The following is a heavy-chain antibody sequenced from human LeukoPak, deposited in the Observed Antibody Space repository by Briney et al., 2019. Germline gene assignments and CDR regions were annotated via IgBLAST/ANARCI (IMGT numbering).Heavy chain of an antibody. CDR2: IYTSGST. CDR3: ARHTLTPPFNWFDP. J-gene: IGHJ5*02. CDR1: GGSISSGSYY. D-gene: IGHD4-23*01. V-gene: IGHV4-61*02. Sequence: SETLSLTCTVSGGSISSGSYYWSWIRQPAGKGLEWIGRIYTSGSTNYNPSLKSRVTISVDTSKNQFSLKLSSVTAADTAVYYCARHTLTPPFNWFDPWGQGTLVTVSS.